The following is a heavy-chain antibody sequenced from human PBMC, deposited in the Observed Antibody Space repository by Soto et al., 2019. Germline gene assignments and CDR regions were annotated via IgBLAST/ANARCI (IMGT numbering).Heavy chain of an antibody. CDR2: IYHSGST. J-gene: IGHJ5*02. D-gene: IGHD2-2*01. CDR1: GGSISSPNFY. CDR3: ARVPTP. V-gene: IGHV4-30-2*01. Sequence: SETLSLTCTVSGGSISSPNFYWSWIRQHPGKGLEWIGYIYHSGSTYYNSSLKSRVTISVDRSKNQFSLKLSSVTAADTAVYYCARVPTPWGQGTLVTVSS.